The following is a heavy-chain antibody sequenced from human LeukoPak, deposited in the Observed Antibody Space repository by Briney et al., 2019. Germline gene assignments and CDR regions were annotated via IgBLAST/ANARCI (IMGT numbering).Heavy chain of an antibody. CDR2: IYYSGST. CDR3: ARITMDRYYYYYGMDV. J-gene: IGHJ6*02. CDR1: GFTFTDHY. V-gene: IGHV4-31*02. Sequence: LRLSCAASGFTFTDHYMTWIRQPPGKGLEWIGYIYYSGSTYYNPSLKSRVTISVDTSKNQFSLKLSSVTAADTAVYYCARITMDRYYYYYGMDVWGQGTTVTVSS. D-gene: IGHD3-10*01.